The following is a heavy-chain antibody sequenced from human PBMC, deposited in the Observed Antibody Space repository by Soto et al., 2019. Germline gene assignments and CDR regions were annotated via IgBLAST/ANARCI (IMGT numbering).Heavy chain of an antibody. CDR2: INPNSGGT. V-gene: IGHV1-2*04. D-gene: IGHD3-16*01. CDR1: GYTFTGYY. CDR3: ALIALGGGGVPQDPHIDFAY. J-gene: IGHJ4*02. Sequence: ASVKVSCKASGYTFTGYYMHWVRQAPGQGLEWMGWINPNSGGTNYAQKFQGWVTMTRDTSISTAYMELSRLRSDDTAAYYCALIALGGGGVPQDPHIDFAYWGQGTLVTVSS.